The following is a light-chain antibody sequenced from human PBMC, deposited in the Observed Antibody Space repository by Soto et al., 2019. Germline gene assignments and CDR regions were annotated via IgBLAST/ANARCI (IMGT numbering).Light chain of an antibody. V-gene: IGKV3D-15*01. CDR2: GAS. CDR3: QQYNNWPRT. Sequence: EIVMTQSPATLSVSPGERATLSCRASQSVSSNLAWYQQKPGQAPRLLIYGASIRATGIPARFGGSGSGTEFTLTISSLQSEAFAVYYCQQYNNWPRTFGQGTKVDIK. CDR1: QSVSSN. J-gene: IGKJ1*01.